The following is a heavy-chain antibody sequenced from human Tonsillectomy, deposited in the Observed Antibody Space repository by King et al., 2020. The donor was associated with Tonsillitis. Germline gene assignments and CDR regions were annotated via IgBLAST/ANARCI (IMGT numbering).Heavy chain of an antibody. CDR2: IYYSGST. CDR3: ARLNYYESGAFDY. J-gene: IGHJ4*02. Sequence: VQLQESGPGLVEPSETLSLTCTVSGGSISTYYCGWIRQPPGKRLEWIGYIYYSGSTNYNPSLKSRVTISVDTSKNQFSLRLGSVTADDTAIYYCARLNYYESGAFDYWGQGTLVTVSS. CDR1: GGSISTYY. V-gene: IGHV4-59*08. D-gene: IGHD3-22*01.